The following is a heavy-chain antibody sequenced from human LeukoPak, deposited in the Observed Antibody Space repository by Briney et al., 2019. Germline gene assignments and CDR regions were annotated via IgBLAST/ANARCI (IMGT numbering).Heavy chain of an antibody. J-gene: IGHJ4*02. CDR2: INHSGST. CDR1: GGSFSGYY. CDR3: ARDKWLHYFDY. D-gene: IGHD6-19*01. V-gene: IGHV4-34*01. Sequence: SETLSLTCAVYGGSFSGYYWSWIRQPPGKGLEWIGEINHSGSTNYNPSLKSRVTISVDTSKDQFSLKLSSVTAADTAVYYCARDKWLHYFDYWGQGTLVTVSS.